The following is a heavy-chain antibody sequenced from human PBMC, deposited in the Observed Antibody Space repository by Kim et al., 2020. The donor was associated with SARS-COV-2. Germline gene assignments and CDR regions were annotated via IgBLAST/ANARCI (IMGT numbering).Heavy chain of an antibody. J-gene: IGHJ2*01. V-gene: IGHV3-33*05. D-gene: IGHD2-21*02. Sequence: GGSLRLSCAASGFTFSSYGMHWVRQAPGKGLEWVAVISYDGSNKYYADSVKGRFTISRDNSKNTLYLQMNSLSAEDTAVYYCARDYWGYGAYCGGDCYANWYFDLWGRGTLVTVSS. CDR3: ARDYWGYGAYCGGDCYANWYFDL. CDR2: ISYDGSNK. CDR1: GFTFSSYG.